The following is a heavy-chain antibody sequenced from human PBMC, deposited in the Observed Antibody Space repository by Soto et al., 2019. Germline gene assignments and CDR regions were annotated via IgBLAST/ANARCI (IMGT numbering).Heavy chain of an antibody. V-gene: IGHV1-18*01. CDR2: ISGYNGNT. Sequence: QVQLVQSGAEVKKPGASVKVSCKASGYTFTSYGISWVRQAPGQGLEWMGWISGYNGNTNSAQKLQGRVTMTTDTXTXTXXMELRSLRSDDTAVYYCARERGDSSSWYIYHGMDVWGQGTTVTVSS. CDR1: GYTFTSYG. D-gene: IGHD6-13*01. CDR3: ARERGDSSSWYIYHGMDV. J-gene: IGHJ6*02.